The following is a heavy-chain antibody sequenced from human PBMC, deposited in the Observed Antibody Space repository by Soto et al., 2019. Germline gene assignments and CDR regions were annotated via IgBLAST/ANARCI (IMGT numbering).Heavy chain of an antibody. Sequence: SETPSLTCTVSGGSINSSSYYWGWIRPPPGKGLEWIGSIYYSGSTYYNPSLKSRVTISVDTSKNQFSLKLSSVTAADTAVYYCARHLYNWNSPNDYWGQGTLVTVSS. V-gene: IGHV4-39*01. CDR2: IYYSGST. CDR3: ARHLYNWNSPNDY. D-gene: IGHD1-7*01. CDR1: GGSINSSSYY. J-gene: IGHJ4*02.